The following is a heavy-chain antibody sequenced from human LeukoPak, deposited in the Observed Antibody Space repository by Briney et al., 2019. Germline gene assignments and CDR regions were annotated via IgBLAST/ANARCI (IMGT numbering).Heavy chain of an antibody. Sequence: GGSLRLSCSAFGFTFGDYAFHWVRQAPGKELEWLAFIRYDGSDSYYADSVKGRFTISRDNSKKTLYLQMDSLRTEDTAFYYCALIGVVIPPDTYDVWGQGTLVTVSS. CDR3: ALIGVVIPPDTYDV. V-gene: IGHV3-30*02. D-gene: IGHD2-21*01. CDR2: IRYDGSDS. J-gene: IGHJ3*01. CDR1: GFTFGDYA.